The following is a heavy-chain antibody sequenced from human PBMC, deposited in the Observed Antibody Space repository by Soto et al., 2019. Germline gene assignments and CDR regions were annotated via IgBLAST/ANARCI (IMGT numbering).Heavy chain of an antibody. J-gene: IGHJ4*02. V-gene: IGHV3-23*01. Sequence: GESLRLSCAASGFTFSSYAMSWVRQSPGKGLEWVSAISGSGGSTYYADSVKGRFTISRDNSKNTLYLQMNSLRAEDPAVYYCASLGRGNVLRKGVGDYWGPGTLVTVFS. D-gene: IGHD1-1*01. CDR1: GFTFSSYA. CDR2: ISGSGGST. CDR3: ASLGRGNVLRKGVGDY.